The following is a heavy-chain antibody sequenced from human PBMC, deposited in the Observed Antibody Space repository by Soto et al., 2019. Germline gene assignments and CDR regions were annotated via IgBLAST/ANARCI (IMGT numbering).Heavy chain of an antibody. D-gene: IGHD6-6*01. CDR1: GYTFTGYY. CDR2: INPNSGGT. Sequence: ASVKVSCKASGYTFTGYYMHWVRQAPGQGLAWMGWINPNSGGTYYAQKFQGRVTMTRDTSISTAYMEVSRLRCDKTAVYYWAREGVLQYSSSPVWFDPWGQGTLVTVSS. CDR3: AREGVLQYSSSPVWFDP. V-gene: IGHV1-2*02. J-gene: IGHJ5*02.